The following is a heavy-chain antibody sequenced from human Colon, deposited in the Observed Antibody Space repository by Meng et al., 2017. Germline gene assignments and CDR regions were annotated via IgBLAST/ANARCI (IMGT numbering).Heavy chain of an antibody. CDR1: GGSVISGSYY. J-gene: IGHJ4*02. V-gene: IGHV4-61*01. Sequence: QVQLQEAGPGPVRPAETLALTCTVSGGSVISGSYYWSWIQQPPGKGLEWIGYIYYTGSTNYNPSLKSRVTISVDTSKNQFSLKLSSVTAADTAVYYCARGPLDYWGQGTLVTVSS. CDR2: IYYTGST. CDR3: ARGPLDY.